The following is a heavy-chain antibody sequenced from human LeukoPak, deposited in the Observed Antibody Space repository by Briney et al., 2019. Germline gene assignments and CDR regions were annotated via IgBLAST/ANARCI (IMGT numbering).Heavy chain of an antibody. V-gene: IGHV1-46*01. D-gene: IGHD6-13*01. CDR1: GYTFTSHH. CDR2: INPSGGSA. Sequence: GASVKVSCKASGYTFTSHHMHWVRQAPGQGLEWMGIINPSGGSATYAQKFQGRVTITRNTSISTAYMELSSLRSEDTAVYYCARARRITIPYSSSWYGHNNWFDPWGQGTLVTVSS. CDR3: ARARRITIPYSSSWYGHNNWFDP. J-gene: IGHJ5*02.